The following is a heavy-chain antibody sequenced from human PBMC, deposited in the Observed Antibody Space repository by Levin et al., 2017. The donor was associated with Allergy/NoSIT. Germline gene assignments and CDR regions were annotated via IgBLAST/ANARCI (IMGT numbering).Heavy chain of an antibody. CDR1: GFSLSTSGVG. V-gene: IGHV2-5*02. Sequence: SGPTLVKPTQTLTLTCTFSGFSLSTSGVGVGWIRQPPGKALEWLALIYWDDDKRYSPSLKSRLTITKDTSKNQVVLTMTNMDPVDTATYYCARKSWYGEVDYFDYWGQGTLVTVSS. CDR3: ARKSWYGEVDYFDY. D-gene: IGHD6-13*01. CDR2: IYWDDDK. J-gene: IGHJ4*02.